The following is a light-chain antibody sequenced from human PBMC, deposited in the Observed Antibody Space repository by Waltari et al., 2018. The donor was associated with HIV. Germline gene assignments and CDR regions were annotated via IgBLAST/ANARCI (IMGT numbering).Light chain of an antibody. CDR2: NVR. CDR3: SSYAGTYIV. CDR1: SSDVGTYNR. J-gene: IGLJ1*01. Sequence: QSALTQPLSVSGSLGQSVTIACTGTSSDVGTYNRVSWYQQSPGKAPKVIIYNVRERPAVVPYRFSGSKSANTASLTISRLQAEDEADYHCSSYAGTYIVFGTGTKVSVL. V-gene: IGLV2-11*01.